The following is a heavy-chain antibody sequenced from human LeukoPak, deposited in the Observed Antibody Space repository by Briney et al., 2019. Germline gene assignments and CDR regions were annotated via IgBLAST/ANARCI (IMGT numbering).Heavy chain of an antibody. Sequence: GGSLRLSCAASGFTVSSTYMSWVRQAPGKGLEWVSLIYSGGSTYYADSVKGRFTISRDNSKNTLYLQVNSLGAEDTAVYYCARVEAVAGTEAFDIWGRGTMVTVSS. J-gene: IGHJ3*02. CDR1: GFTVSSTY. CDR3: ARVEAVAGTEAFDI. V-gene: IGHV3-66*01. CDR2: IYSGGST. D-gene: IGHD6-19*01.